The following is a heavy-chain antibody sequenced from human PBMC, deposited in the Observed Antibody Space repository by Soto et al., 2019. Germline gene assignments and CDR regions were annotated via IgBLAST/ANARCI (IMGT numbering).Heavy chain of an antibody. V-gene: IGHV3-73*02. J-gene: IGHJ3*02. CDR3: TRHTPLDI. Sequence: EVQLVESGGGLVQPGGSLKLSCAAYGFAFSGSAMHWIRQASGKGLEWVGRIRSKANSYATAYAASVKGRFTISRDDSKNTAYLQMNSLKTEDTAVYYCTRHTPLDIWGQGTMVTVSS. CDR2: IRSKANSYAT. CDR1: GFAFSGSA.